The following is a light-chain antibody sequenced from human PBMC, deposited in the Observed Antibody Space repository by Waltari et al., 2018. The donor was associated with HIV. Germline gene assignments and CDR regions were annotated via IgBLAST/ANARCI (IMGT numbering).Light chain of an antibody. V-gene: IGLV7-46*01. CDR2: DPS. J-gene: IGLJ3*02. CDR3: LLSYSGARPGV. Sequence: QAVVTQEPSLTVSPGGTVTLTCDSTTGALTDGHNTSWFQLQPGHAPRPLIFDPSNSDTWKPARFSGALRGGNAALTLSGARPEDEAEYYCLLSYSGARPGVFGGGTKLTVL. CDR1: TGALTDGHN.